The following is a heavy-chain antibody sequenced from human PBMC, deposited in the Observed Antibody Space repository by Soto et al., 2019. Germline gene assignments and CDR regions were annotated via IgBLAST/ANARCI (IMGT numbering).Heavy chain of an antibody. CDR2: IIPIFGTA. Sequence: QVQLVQSGAEVKKPGSSVKVSCKASGGTFSSYAISWVRQAPGQGLEWMGGIIPIFGTANYAQKFQGRVTITADESTSTAYMELSSLRSEDTAVYYCTTVSSGWYASYNWFDPWGQGTLVTVSS. J-gene: IGHJ5*02. V-gene: IGHV1-69*01. D-gene: IGHD6-19*01. CDR3: TTVSSGWYASYNWFDP. CDR1: GGTFSSYA.